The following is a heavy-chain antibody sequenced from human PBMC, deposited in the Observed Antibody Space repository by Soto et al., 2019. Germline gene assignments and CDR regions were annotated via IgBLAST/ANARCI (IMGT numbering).Heavy chain of an antibody. V-gene: IGHV3-21*01. D-gene: IGHD3-10*01. CDR2: ISSSSSYI. CDR1: GFTFSNFA. Sequence: EVQLLESGGGLVQPGGSLRLSCAASGFTFSNFAMSWVRQAPGKGLEWVSSISSSSSYIYYADSVKGRFTISRDNAKNSLYLQMNSLRAEDTAVYYCARFGDYFDYWGQGTLVTVSS. CDR3: ARFGDYFDY. J-gene: IGHJ4*02.